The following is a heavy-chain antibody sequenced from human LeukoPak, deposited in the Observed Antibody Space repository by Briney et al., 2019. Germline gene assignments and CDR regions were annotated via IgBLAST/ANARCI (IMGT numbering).Heavy chain of an antibody. CDR2: IRYDGSNK. J-gene: IGHJ4*02. Sequence: GGSLRLSCAASGFTFSSYGMHGVCQAPGKGLEWVAFIRYDGSNKYYADSVKGRFTISRDNSKNTLYLQMNSLRAEDTAVYYCAKDLYRGAPYYFDYWGQGTLVTVSS. CDR3: AKDLYRGAPYYFDY. D-gene: IGHD3-10*01. V-gene: IGHV3-30*02. CDR1: GFTFSSYG.